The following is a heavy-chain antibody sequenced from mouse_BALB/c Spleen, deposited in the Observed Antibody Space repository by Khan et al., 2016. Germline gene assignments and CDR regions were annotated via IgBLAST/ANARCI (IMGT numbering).Heavy chain of an antibody. CDR2: ISSGGNYT. D-gene: IGHD2-3*01. CDR1: GFTFSSYG. Sequence: EVELVESGGDLVKPGGSLKLSCAASGFTFSSYGMSWVRQTPDKRLEWVATISSGGNYTYYPDSLKGRFTISRDNAKNTLYLQMTRLQSDDTAIYYCARHFPDGFYVAWFAYWGQGTLVAVSA. V-gene: IGHV5-6*01. J-gene: IGHJ3*01. CDR3: ARHFPDGFYVAWFAY.